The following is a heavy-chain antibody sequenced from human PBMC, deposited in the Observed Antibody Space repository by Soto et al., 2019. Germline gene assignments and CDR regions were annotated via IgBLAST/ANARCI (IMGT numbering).Heavy chain of an antibody. CDR2: INPANGNT. CDR3: ARDYYDFWSGYSSSNYGMDV. V-gene: IGHV1-3*01. D-gene: IGHD3-3*01. J-gene: IGHJ6*02. CDR1: GYTFSTSA. Sequence: GASVKVSGKASGYTFSTSAMNWVRQAPGQRREWMGWINPANGNTKYSPKFRGRVTITRDTSASTAYMELSSLTSEDTAIYYCARDYYDFWSGYSSSNYGMDVWGQGTTVTVSS.